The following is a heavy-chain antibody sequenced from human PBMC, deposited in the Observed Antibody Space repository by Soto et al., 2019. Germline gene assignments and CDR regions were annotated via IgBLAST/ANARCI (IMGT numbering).Heavy chain of an antibody. CDR2: IYPGDSDT. CDR1: GYSFTSYW. V-gene: IGHV5-51*01. Sequence: GESLKISCKGSGYSFTSYWIGWVRQMPGKGLEWMGIIYPGDSDTRYSPSFQGQVTISADKSISTAYLQWSSLKASDTAMYYCARHVSYYYDSSGYTPIYYYYGMDVWGQGTTVTVSS. J-gene: IGHJ6*02. D-gene: IGHD3-22*01. CDR3: ARHVSYYYDSSGYTPIYYYYGMDV.